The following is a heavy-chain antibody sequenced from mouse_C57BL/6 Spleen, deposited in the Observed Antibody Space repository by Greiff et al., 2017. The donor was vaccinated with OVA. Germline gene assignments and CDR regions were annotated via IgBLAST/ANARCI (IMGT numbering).Heavy chain of an antibody. D-gene: IGHD2-5*01. CDR1: GYSITNGNHW. CDR3: ARGYYSNYWWYFDV. V-gene: IGHV3-4*01. J-gene: IGHJ1*03. Sequence: EVHLVESGPALVKPSQTVSLTCTVTGYSITNGNHWWNWIRQVSGSKLEWIGYISSSGSTDSNPSLKSRISITRDTSKNQLFLQLNSVTTEDIATYYCARGYYSNYWWYFDVWGTGTTVTVSS. CDR2: ISSSGST.